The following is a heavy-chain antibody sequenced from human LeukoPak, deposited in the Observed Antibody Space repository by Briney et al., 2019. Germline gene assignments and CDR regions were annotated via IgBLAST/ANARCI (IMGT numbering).Heavy chain of an antibody. V-gene: IGHV4-39*02. CDR1: NGSMTSDSYY. CDR2: IFYSGKT. D-gene: IGHD2-2*03. Sequence: SETLSLTCTVSNGSMTSDSYYWAWVRQPPGKGLEWIGTIFYSGKTYYSASLKCRVTVSLDASKKNFSLRLSSVAAADTAVYDCARLWIVATWFDAWGQGALVTVSS. J-gene: IGHJ5*02. CDR3: ARLWIVATWFDA.